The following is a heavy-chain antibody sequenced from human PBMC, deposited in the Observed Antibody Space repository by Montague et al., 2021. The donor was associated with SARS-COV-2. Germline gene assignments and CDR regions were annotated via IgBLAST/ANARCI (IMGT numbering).Heavy chain of an antibody. V-gene: IGHV4-39*01. CDR3: ARGSGCSGGSCYSEWDPYYYYGMDV. CDR1: GGSISSSSYY. J-gene: IGHJ6*02. Sequence: SETLSLTCTVSGGSISSSSYYWGWIRQPPGKGLEWIGGIYYSGSTYYNPSLKSRVTISVDTSKNQFSLKLSSVTAADTAVYYCARGSGCSGGSCYSEWDPYYYYGMDVWGQGTTVTVSS. D-gene: IGHD2-15*01. CDR2: IYYSGST.